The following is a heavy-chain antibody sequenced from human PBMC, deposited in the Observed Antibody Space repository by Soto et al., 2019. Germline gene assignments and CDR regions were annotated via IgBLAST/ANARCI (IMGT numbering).Heavy chain of an antibody. D-gene: IGHD2-21*02. J-gene: IGHJ4*02. V-gene: IGHV1-3*01. Sequence: ASVKVSCKASGFTFTSYAMHWGRQAPGQRLEWMGWINAGNGNTKYSQKFQGRVTITRDTSASTAYMELSSLRSEDTAVYYCARSIVVVTALDYWGQGTLVTSPQ. CDR2: INAGNGNT. CDR1: GFTFTSYA. CDR3: ARSIVVVTALDY.